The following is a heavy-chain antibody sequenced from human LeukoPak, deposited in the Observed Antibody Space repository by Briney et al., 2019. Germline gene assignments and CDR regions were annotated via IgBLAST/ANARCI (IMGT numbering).Heavy chain of an antibody. CDR3: ARDRFSTIFGGFDP. CDR1: GYTFTGYY. V-gene: IGHV1-2*02. D-gene: IGHD3-3*01. Sequence: GASVTVSCKASGYTFTGYYMHWVRQAPGQGLEWMGWINPNSGGTNYAQKFQGRVTMTRDTSISTAYMELSRLRSDDTAVYYCARDRFSTIFGGFDPWGQGTLVTASS. J-gene: IGHJ5*02. CDR2: INPNSGGT.